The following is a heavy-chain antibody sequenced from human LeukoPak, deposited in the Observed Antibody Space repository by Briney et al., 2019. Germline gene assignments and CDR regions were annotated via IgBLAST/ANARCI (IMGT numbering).Heavy chain of an antibody. CDR1: GYTFTTYS. CDR3: ARGRGPYYYYMDV. Sequence: VASVKVSCKASGYTFTTYSINWVRQAPGQGLEWMGWISAYNGNTIYAQNLQGRVTMTTDTPTSTAYLELRSLRSDDAAVYYCARGRGPYYYYMDVWGKGTTVTVSS. J-gene: IGHJ6*03. CDR2: ISAYNGNT. V-gene: IGHV1-18*01.